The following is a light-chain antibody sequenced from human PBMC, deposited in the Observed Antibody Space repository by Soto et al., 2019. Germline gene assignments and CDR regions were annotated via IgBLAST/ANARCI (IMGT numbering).Light chain of an antibody. CDR1: QSVSPS. J-gene: IGKJ4*01. Sequence: EIVLTQSPATLSLSPGERATLPCRASQSVSPSLAWYQQRPGQAHRLLIYDVSNRATGVQARFSGSGSGTDITLTISNLEPEDFAIYYCQERSNWPWLTFCGGTTMEIK. CDR2: DVS. V-gene: IGKV3-11*01. CDR3: QERSNWPWLT.